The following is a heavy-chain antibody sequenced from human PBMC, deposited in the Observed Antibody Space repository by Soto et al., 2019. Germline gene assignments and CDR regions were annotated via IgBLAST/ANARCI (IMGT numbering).Heavy chain of an antibody. D-gene: IGHD3-10*02. Sequence: PRRSCAASGFTFKNAWMSWVRQAPGKGLEWVGRIKTKADAGTTDYAAPVKGRFTISRDDSKNTLYLQMNSLKNEDTALYFCTTDGATIFFDPRGQGTLVTVSS. CDR2: IKTKADAGTT. CDR1: GFTFKNAW. V-gene: IGHV3-15*01. J-gene: IGHJ5*02. CDR3: TTDGATIFFDP.